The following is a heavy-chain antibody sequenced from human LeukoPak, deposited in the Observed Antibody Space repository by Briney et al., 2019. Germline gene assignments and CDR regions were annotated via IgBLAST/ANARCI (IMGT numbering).Heavy chain of an antibody. CDR3: AKDTYYGSYGMDV. V-gene: IGHV3-9*01. CDR2: ISWNSGSI. CDR1: GFTFDDYA. J-gene: IGHJ6*02. D-gene: IGHD3-10*01. Sequence: GGSLRLSCAASGFTFDDYAMHWIRQAPGKGLEWVSGISWNSGSIGYADSVKGRFTISRDNAKNSLYLQMNSLRAEDTALYYCAKDTYYGSYGMDVWGQGTTVTVSS.